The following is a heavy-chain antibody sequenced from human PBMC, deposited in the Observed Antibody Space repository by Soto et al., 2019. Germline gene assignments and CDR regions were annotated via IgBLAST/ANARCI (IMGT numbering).Heavy chain of an antibody. CDR3: AGWGGHDYNY. V-gene: IGHV3-7*03. CDR1: GFTFSTYW. D-gene: IGHD3-16*01. J-gene: IGHJ4*02. CDR2: INPDGSVG. Sequence: EVQLLGSGGGLVQPGGSLRLSCVASGFTFSTYWMNWVRQAPGMGLEWGANINPDGSVGTYVDSVKGRFTTPSDNARNSQYLQRNSLKADATAVYFCAGWGGHDYNYWGQGILVNVSS.